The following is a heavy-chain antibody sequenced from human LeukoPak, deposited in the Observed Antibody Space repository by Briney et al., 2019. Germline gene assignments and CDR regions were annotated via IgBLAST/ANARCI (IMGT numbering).Heavy chain of an antibody. CDR3: AKDWAVSDIMKPY. D-gene: IGHD6-19*01. CDR1: GFTFSSYA. Sequence: GGSLRLSCAASGFTFSSYAMSWVRQTPGKGLGWVSAISASGGSTYYADSVKGRFTISRDNSKNTLYLQMNSLRAEDTAVYYCAKDWAVSDIMKPYWGQGTLVIVSS. J-gene: IGHJ4*02. V-gene: IGHV3-23*01. CDR2: ISASGGST.